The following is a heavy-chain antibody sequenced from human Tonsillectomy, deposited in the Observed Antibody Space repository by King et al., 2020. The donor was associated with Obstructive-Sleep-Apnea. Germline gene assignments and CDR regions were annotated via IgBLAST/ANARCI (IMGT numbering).Heavy chain of an antibody. J-gene: IGHJ6*02. CDR1: GGSISSYY. CDR2: IFSDGST. V-gene: IGHV4-59*08. CDR3: SRLVGSRSYYYYYCLDV. D-gene: IGHD3-10*01. Sequence: QLQESGPGLVKPSETLSLSCSVSGGSISSYYWTWLRQPPGKGLEWIAYIFSDGSTDYNPSLKSRVIISLDTSRKQFSLRLSSVTAADTAVYYCSRLVGSRSYYYYYCLDVWGQGTTVTVSS.